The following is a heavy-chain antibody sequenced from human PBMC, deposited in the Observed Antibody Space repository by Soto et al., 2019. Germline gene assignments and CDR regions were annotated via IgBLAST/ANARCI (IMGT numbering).Heavy chain of an antibody. CDR3: AKDLTFWGSSARAFDI. J-gene: IGHJ3*02. Sequence: GGSLRLSCAASGFTFSSYAMSWVRQAPGKGLEWVSAISGSGGSTYYADSVKGRFTISRDNSKNTLYLQMNSLRAEDTAVYYCAKDLTFWGSSARAFDIWGQGTMVTVSS. CDR1: GFTFSSYA. V-gene: IGHV3-23*01. D-gene: IGHD3-9*01. CDR2: ISGSGGST.